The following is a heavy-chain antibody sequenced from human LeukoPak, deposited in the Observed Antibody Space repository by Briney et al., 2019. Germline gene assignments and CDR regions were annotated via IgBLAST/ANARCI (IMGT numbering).Heavy chain of an antibody. J-gene: IGHJ4*02. CDR1: GGSFSGYY. CDR3: ARRARGYSYSSVDY. Sequence: SETLSLTCAVYGGSFSGYYWSWIRQPPGKGLEWIGEINHSGSTNYNPSLKSRVTISVDTSKNQFSLKLSSVTAADTAVYYCARRARGYSYSSVDYWGQGTLVTVSS. V-gene: IGHV4-34*01. D-gene: IGHD5-18*01. CDR2: INHSGST.